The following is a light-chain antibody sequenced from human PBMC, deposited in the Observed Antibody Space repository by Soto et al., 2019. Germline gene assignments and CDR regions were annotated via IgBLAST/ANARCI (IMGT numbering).Light chain of an antibody. CDR3: QQYNSYPWT. CDR1: QSISSW. J-gene: IGKJ1*01. CDR2: KTS. Sequence: DIQMTQSRSTLSASVGDRVTITCRASQSISSWLAWYQQKPGKAPKLLIYKTSSLESGVPSRFSGSRSGTEFTLTISSLQPEDFATYFCQQYNSYPWTFGQGTKVDIK. V-gene: IGKV1-5*03.